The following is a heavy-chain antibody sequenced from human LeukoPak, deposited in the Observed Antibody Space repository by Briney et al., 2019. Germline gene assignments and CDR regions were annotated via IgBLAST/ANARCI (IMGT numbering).Heavy chain of an antibody. Sequence: GRSLRLSCAASGFTFSSYGMHWVRQAPGKGLEWVAFIRYDGSNKYYADSVKGRFTISRDNSKNTLYLQMNSLRAEDTAVYYCAKLVDYYGSGSYIGIDYWGQGTLVTVSS. D-gene: IGHD3-10*01. CDR2: IRYDGSNK. CDR1: GFTFSSYG. CDR3: AKLVDYYGSGSYIGIDY. J-gene: IGHJ4*02. V-gene: IGHV3-30*02.